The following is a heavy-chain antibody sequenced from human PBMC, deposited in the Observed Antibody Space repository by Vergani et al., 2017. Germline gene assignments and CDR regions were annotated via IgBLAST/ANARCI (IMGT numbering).Heavy chain of an antibody. CDR2: MNPNSGNT. CDR1: GYTFTSYD. CDR3: ATGMVRGLNYYYYMDV. D-gene: IGHD3-10*01. V-gene: IGHV1-8*01. J-gene: IGHJ6*03. Sequence: QVQLVQSGAEVKKPGASVKVSCKASGYTFTSYDINWVRQATGQGLEWMGWMNPNSGNTGYAQKFQGRVTMTRNTSISTAYMELSSLRSEDTAVYYCATGMVRGLNYYYYMDVWGKGTTVTVSS.